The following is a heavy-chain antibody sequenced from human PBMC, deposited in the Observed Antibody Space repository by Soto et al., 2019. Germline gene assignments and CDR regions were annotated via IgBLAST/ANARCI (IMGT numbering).Heavy chain of an antibody. CDR1: GGSISSGDCY. CDR3: ARALRRTEWFDP. Sequence: PSEILSLTCTVSGGSISSGDCYWSWIRQPPGKGLEWIGYIYYSGSTYYNPSLKSRVTISVDTSKNQFSLKLSSVTAADTAVYYCARALRRTEWFDPWGQGTLVTVSS. J-gene: IGHJ5*02. CDR2: IYYSGST. V-gene: IGHV4-30-4*01.